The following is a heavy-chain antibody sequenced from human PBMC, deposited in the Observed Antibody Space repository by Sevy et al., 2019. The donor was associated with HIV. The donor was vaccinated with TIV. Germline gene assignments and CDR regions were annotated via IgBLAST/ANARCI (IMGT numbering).Heavy chain of an antibody. V-gene: IGHV1-24*01. CDR2: FDPEDGET. D-gene: IGHD6-13*01. CDR3: ATEAPPAAGTEWWVGGYYYGMDV. CDR1: GYTLTELS. Sequence: ASVKVSCKVSGYTLTELSMHWVRQAPGKGLEWMGGFDPEDGETIYAQKFQGRVTMTEDTSTDTAYMELSSLRSEDMAVYYCATEAPPAAGTEWWVGGYYYGMDVWGQGTTVTVSS. J-gene: IGHJ6*02.